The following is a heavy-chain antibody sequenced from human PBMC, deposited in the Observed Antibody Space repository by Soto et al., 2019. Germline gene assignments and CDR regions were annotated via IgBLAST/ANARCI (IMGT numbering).Heavy chain of an antibody. D-gene: IGHD6-25*01. CDR2: IIPILGIA. CDR3: PRDLEYIAPAAD. V-gene: IGHV1-69*04. Sequence: GASVRVSCKASGGTFRSCTISWVRQAPGQGLEWMGRIIPILGIANYAQKLQGRVTMTTDTSTSTAYMELRSLRSDDTAVYYCPRDLEYIAPAADWGQGTLVTVSS. J-gene: IGHJ4*02. CDR1: GGTFRSCT.